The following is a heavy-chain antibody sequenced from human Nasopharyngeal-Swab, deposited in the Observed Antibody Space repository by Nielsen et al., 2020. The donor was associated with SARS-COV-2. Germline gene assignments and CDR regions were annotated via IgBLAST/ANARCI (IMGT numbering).Heavy chain of an antibody. D-gene: IGHD4-17*01. CDR3: ARRQYGDYYYYYGMDV. V-gene: IGHV3-48*03. CDR1: GFTFSSYE. J-gene: IGHJ6*02. Sequence: LKISCAASGFTFSSYEMNWVRQAPGKGLEWVSYISSSGSTIYYADSVKGRFTISGDNAKNSLYLQMNSLRAEDTAVYYCARRQYGDYYYYYGMDVWGQGTTVTVSS. CDR2: ISSSGSTI.